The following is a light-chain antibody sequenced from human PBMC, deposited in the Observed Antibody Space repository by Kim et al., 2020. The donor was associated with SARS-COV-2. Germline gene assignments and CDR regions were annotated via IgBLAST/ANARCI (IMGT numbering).Light chain of an antibody. CDR1: QDIVSY. J-gene: IGKJ2*01. Sequence: SASTGDRVTVTCRTSQDIVSYLAWYQQKPGKAPKRLIYAANTLQSGVPSRFSGSGSGTNFNLTINCLQSEDFATYYCQHYYSYPYAFGQGTKLEI. CDR2: AAN. V-gene: IGKV1-8*01. CDR3: QHYYSYPYA.